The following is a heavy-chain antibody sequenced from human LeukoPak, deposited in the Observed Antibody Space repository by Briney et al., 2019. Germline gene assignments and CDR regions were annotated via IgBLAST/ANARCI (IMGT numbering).Heavy chain of an antibody. CDR1: GFTFCSYA. CDR2: ISYDGSNK. V-gene: IGHV3-30-3*01. D-gene: IGHD3-3*01. CDR3: ARDSTPYDFWSGYYVGGWFDP. J-gene: IGHJ5*02. Sequence: GGSLRLSCAASGFTFCSYAMHWVRQAPGKGLEWVAVISYDGSNKYYADSVKGRFTISRDNSKNTLYLQMNSLRAEDTAVYYCARDSTPYDFWSGYYVGGWFDPWGQGTLVTVSS.